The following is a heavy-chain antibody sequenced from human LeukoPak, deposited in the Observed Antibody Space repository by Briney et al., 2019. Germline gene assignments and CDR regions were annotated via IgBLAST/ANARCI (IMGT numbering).Heavy chain of an antibody. CDR3: AKSTSGWYAPPFDY. J-gene: IGHJ4*02. V-gene: IGHV3-30*18. Sequence: GRSLRLSCAASGFTFSSYGMHWVRQAPGKGLEWVAVIAYDGSNKYYADSVKGRFTISRDNSKNTLYLQMNSLRAEDTAVYYCAKSTSGWYAPPFDYWGQGTLVTVSS. CDR1: GFTFSSYG. D-gene: IGHD6-19*01. CDR2: IAYDGSNK.